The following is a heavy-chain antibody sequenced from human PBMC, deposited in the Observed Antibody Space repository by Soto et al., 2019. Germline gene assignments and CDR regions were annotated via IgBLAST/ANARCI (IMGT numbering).Heavy chain of an antibody. D-gene: IGHD2-2*01. Sequence: ASVKVSCKASGYTFTSYGISWVRQAPGQGLEWMGWISAYNGNTNYAQKLQGRVTMTTDTSTSTAYMELRSLRSDDTAVYYCARDPLYCSSTSCYSGTYYYYGMDVCGQGTTGTVS. V-gene: IGHV1-18*01. CDR2: ISAYNGNT. J-gene: IGHJ6*02. CDR1: GYTFTSYG. CDR3: ARDPLYCSSTSCYSGTYYYYGMDV.